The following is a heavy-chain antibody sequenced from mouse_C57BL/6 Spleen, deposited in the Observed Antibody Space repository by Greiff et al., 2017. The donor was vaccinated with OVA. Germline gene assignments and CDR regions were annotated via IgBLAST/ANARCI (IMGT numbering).Heavy chain of an antibody. CDR3: ARQRYYGSYWYFDV. CDR1: GFTFSSYG. Sequence: DVHLVESGGDLVKPGGSLKLSCAASGFTFSSYGMSWVRQTPDKGLEWVATISSGGSYTYYPDSVKGRFTISRDNAKNTLYLQMSSLKSEDTAMYYCARQRYYGSYWYFDVWGTGTTVTVSS. V-gene: IGHV5-6*01. D-gene: IGHD1-1*01. CDR2: ISSGGSYT. J-gene: IGHJ1*03.